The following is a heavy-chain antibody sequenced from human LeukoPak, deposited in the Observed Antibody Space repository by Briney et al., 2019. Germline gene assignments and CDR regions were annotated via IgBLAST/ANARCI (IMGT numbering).Heavy chain of an antibody. V-gene: IGHV3-23*01. J-gene: IGHJ1*01. CDR1: GFTFSSYT. CDR3: AKEYESCSTTNCYTPYFQH. Sequence: PGGSLRLSCAASGFTFSSYTMNWVRQAPGKGLEWVSAISGSGDSTYDADAVKGRFTISRDNSKNTLYLQMNSLRAEDTAVYYCAKEYESCSTTNCYTPYFQHWGQGTLVTVSS. D-gene: IGHD2-2*02. CDR2: ISGSGDST.